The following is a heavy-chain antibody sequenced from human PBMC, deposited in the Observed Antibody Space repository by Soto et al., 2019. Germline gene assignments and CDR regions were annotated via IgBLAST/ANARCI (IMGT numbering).Heavy chain of an antibody. J-gene: IGHJ4*02. CDR3: ARDLGANCSGGSCYLDY. V-gene: IGHV4-61*01. CDR2: IYYSGST. D-gene: IGHD2-15*01. Sequence: SENLSLTCTVSGGSVSSGSYYWSRIRQPPGKRLEWIGYIYYSGSTNYNPSLKSRVTISVDTSKNQFSLKLSSVTAADTAVYYCARDLGANCSGGSCYLDYWGQGTLVTVSS. CDR1: GGSVSSGSYY.